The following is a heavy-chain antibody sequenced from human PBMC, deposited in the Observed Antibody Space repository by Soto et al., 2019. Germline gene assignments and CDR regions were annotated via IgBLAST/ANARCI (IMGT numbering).Heavy chain of an antibody. Sequence: QVQLQESGPGLLKHSDTLSLTCTVSGDSFRGYYWSWILQPAGKGLEWFGCVYTSGNTDYNPALTSRVTVSVDTYRNQLYLKLRFVTAAETAVYYCAREAAETVGDGYWCDPWGQGTLVTVSS. D-gene: IGHD6-13*01. V-gene: IGHV4-4*07. CDR3: AREAAETVGDGYWCDP. J-gene: IGHJ5*02. CDR1: GDSFRGYY. CDR2: VYTSGNT.